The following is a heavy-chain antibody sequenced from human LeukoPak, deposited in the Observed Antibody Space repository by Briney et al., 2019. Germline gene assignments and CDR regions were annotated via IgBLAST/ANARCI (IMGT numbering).Heavy chain of an antibody. Sequence: ASVKVSCKVSGYTLTELSMHWVRQAPGQGLEWMGIINPSGGSTSYAQKFQGRVTMTRDTSTSTVYMELSSLRSEDTAVYYCARGEYSSSWYDYWGQGTLVTVSS. CDR1: GYTLTELS. CDR2: INPSGGST. J-gene: IGHJ4*02. V-gene: IGHV1-46*01. D-gene: IGHD6-13*01. CDR3: ARGEYSSSWYDY.